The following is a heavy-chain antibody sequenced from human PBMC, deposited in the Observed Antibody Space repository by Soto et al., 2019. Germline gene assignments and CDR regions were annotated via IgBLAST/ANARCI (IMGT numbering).Heavy chain of an antibody. CDR2: ISAYNGNT. D-gene: IGHD5-12*01. CDR1: GYTFTSYG. CDR3: ARDPRGHNYFDY. V-gene: IGHV1-18*01. Sequence: ASVKVSCKASGYTFTSYGISWVRQAPGQGLEWMGWISAYNGNTDYAQKLQGRVTMTTDTSTSTAYMELRSLRSDDTAVYYCARDPRGHNYFDYWGQGALVTVSS. J-gene: IGHJ4*02.